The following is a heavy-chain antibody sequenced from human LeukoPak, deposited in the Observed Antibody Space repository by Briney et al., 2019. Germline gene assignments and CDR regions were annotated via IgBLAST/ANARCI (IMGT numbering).Heavy chain of an antibody. CDR1: GLTVSSNS. V-gene: IGHV3-53*01. CDR3: ARRAGAYSHPYDY. D-gene: IGHD4/OR15-4a*01. Sequence: GSLRLSCTVSGLTVSSNSMSWVRQAPGKGLEWVSFIYSDNTHYSDSVKGRFTISRDNSKNTLYLQMNSLRAEDTAVYYCARRAGAYSHPYDYWGQGTLVTVSS. CDR2: IYSDNT. J-gene: IGHJ4*02.